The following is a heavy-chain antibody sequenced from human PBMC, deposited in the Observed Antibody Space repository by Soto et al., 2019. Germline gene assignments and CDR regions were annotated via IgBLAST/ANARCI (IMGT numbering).Heavy chain of an antibody. CDR2: ISAYNGKT. Sequence: QVKLVQSGAEVKKPGASVKVSCKASGYTFTSYGISWVRKAPGQGLEWMGWISAYNGKTNYAQKFQGRVTMTTDTSTSTAYMELRSLRSDDTAVYYCARTLNEWLLGLDWGQGTLVTVSS. CDR3: ARTLNEWLLGLD. CDR1: GYTFTSYG. D-gene: IGHD3-3*01. V-gene: IGHV1-18*01. J-gene: IGHJ4*02.